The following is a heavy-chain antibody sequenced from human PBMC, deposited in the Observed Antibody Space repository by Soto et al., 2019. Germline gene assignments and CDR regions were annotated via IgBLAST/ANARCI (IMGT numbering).Heavy chain of an antibody. CDR2: ISGSGGYT. CDR3: CTGQFDWFSIDY. V-gene: IGHV3-23*01. D-gene: IGHD3-9*01. Sequence: GGSLRLSCVFSGFPFSNYAMNWVRQAPGKGLEWVSSISGSGGYTYSADSVKGRFSVSRDNFKNTLYLEMNSLKTEDTALYYCCTGQFDWFSIDYWGQGTLVTVSS. CDR1: GFPFSNYA. J-gene: IGHJ4*02.